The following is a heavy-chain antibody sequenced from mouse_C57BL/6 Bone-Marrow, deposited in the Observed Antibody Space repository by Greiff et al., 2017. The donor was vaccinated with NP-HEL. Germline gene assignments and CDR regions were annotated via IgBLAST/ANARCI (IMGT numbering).Heavy chain of an antibody. CDR3: AKGGNLDY. J-gene: IGHJ2*01. V-gene: IGHV1-69*01. Sequence: VQLQQPGAELVMPGASVKLSCKASGYTFTSYWMHWVKQRPGQGLEWIGEIDPSDSYTNYNQKVKGKATLTVDKSSSTAYMQLSSLTSEDSSVYYCAKGGNLDYWGQGTTLTVSS. CDR1: GYTFTSYW. D-gene: IGHD2-1*01. CDR2: IDPSDSYT.